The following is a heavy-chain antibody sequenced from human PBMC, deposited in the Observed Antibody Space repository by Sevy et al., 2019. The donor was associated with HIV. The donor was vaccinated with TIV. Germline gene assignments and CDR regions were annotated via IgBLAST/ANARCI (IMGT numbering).Heavy chain of an antibody. CDR1: GYTFTNYW. J-gene: IGHJ4*02. CDR2: IYPGDSDT. Sequence: GESLKISCKGSGYTFTNYWIGWVRQMPGKGLELMGIIYPGDSDTRYSPSFQGQVTLSADKSISTAYLQRSSLKASDTAMYYCARYPIVVVPAAEYYFDYWGQGTLVTVSS. V-gene: IGHV5-51*01. D-gene: IGHD2-2*01. CDR3: ARYPIVVVPAAEYYFDY.